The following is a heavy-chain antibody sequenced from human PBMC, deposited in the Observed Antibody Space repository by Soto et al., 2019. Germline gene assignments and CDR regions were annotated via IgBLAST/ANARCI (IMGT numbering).Heavy chain of an antibody. J-gene: IGHJ4*02. D-gene: IGHD3-22*01. Sequence: GGSLRLSCAASGFTFSSYAMSWVRQAPGKGLEWVSAISGSGGSTYYADSVKGRFTISRDNSKNTLYLQMNSLRAEDTAVYYCAKDLGYYYDSSGYYNYWGQGTLVTVSS. CDR2: ISGSGGST. CDR1: GFTFSSYA. V-gene: IGHV3-23*01. CDR3: AKDLGYYYDSSGYYNY.